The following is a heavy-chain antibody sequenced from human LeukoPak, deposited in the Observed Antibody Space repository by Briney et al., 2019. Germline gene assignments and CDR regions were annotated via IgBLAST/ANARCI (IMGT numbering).Heavy chain of an antibody. CDR3: ARSGITMIVGLDY. Sequence: ASVKVSCKASGGTFSSYAMHWVRQAPGQRLEWMGWINAGNGNTKYSQKFQGRVTITRDTSASTAYMELSSLRSEDTAVYYCARSGITMIVGLDYWGQGTLVTVSS. V-gene: IGHV1-3*01. CDR2: INAGNGNT. J-gene: IGHJ4*02. D-gene: IGHD3-22*01. CDR1: GGTFSSYA.